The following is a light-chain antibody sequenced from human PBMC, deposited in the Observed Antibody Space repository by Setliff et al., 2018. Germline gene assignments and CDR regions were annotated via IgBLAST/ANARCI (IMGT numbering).Light chain of an antibody. CDR1: NSDIGAGFG. V-gene: IGLV1-40*01. J-gene: IGLJ1*01. Sequence: QSALTQPPSVSGAPGQRVTISCTGSNSDIGAGFGVHWYQQLPGTAPRLLIYGTYNRPSGVPDRFSGSKSGTSASLAITGLQAEDEADYYCQSYGGSVSGYVSGTGTKVTVL. CDR2: GTY. CDR3: QSYGGSVSGYV.